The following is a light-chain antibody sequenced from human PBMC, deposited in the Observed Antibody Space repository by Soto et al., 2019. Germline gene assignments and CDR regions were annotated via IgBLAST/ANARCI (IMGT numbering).Light chain of an antibody. V-gene: IGKV1-5*01. CDR3: QHYNSYSWT. Sequence: DIQMTQSPSTLSASVGDRVTITCRARQSITIWLAWYQQKPGKAPKLLTFDASSLESGVTSRISRSGSGTAFTLTIGSLQPDDLATYYFQHYNSYSWTFGQGTKVEIK. J-gene: IGKJ1*01. CDR2: DAS. CDR1: QSITIW.